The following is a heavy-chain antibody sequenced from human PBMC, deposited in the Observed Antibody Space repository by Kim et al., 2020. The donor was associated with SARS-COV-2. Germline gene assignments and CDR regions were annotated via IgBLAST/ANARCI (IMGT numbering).Heavy chain of an antibody. J-gene: IGHJ5*02. D-gene: IGHD4-17*01. V-gene: IGHV3-9*01. Sequence: YANSVKGQFTSSSDNAKNSLYLQMNRLRAEDTALYYCAKGGPDCGERFDPWGQGTLVTVSS. CDR3: AKGGPDCGERFDP.